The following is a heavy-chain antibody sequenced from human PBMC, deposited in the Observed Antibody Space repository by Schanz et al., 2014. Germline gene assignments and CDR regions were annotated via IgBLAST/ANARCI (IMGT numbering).Heavy chain of an antibody. CDR1: GFTFDDHA. Sequence: EVQLVESGGGLVQPGRSLRLSCAASGFTFDDHAMHWVRQVPGKGLEWVSGISWNSGNIAYADSVKGRFTISRDNARNSLYLQMTSLRAEDTALYYCTRDRAYHSFDYWGQGTLVTVSS. D-gene: IGHD1-26*01. CDR2: ISWNSGNI. V-gene: IGHV3-9*01. J-gene: IGHJ4*02. CDR3: TRDRAYHSFDY.